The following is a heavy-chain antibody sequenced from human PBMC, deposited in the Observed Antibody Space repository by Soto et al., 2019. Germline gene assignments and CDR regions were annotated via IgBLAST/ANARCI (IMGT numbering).Heavy chain of an antibody. CDR2: IYYSGST. CDR1: GGSISSGGYY. CDR3: ARGSDQDYYMDV. J-gene: IGHJ6*03. Sequence: QVQLQESGPGLVKPSQTLSLTCTVSGGSISSGGYYWSWIRQHPGKGLEWIGYIYYSGSTYYNPSLKSRVTISVDSSKNQFSLKLSSVTAADTAVYYCARGSDQDYYMDVWGKGTTVTVSS. D-gene: IGHD2-15*01. V-gene: IGHV4-31*03.